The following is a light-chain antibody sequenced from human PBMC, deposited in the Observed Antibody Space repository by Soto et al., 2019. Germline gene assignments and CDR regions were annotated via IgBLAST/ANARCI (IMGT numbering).Light chain of an antibody. V-gene: IGLV1-44*01. CDR3: SSWTSSATQV. Sequence: QSVLTQPPSASGTPGQRVTISCSGGISNIGSNPVYWHQHLPGTAPKLLVYRNNQRPSGVPDRFSDSKSGNTASLTSSGLQAEDEADYYCSSWTSSATQVLGGGTKVTV. CDR1: ISNIGSNP. CDR2: RNN. J-gene: IGLJ2*01.